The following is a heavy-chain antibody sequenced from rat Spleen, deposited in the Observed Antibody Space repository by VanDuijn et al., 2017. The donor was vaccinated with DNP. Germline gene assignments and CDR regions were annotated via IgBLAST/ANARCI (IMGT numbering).Heavy chain of an antibody. J-gene: IGHJ2*01. D-gene: IGHD4-3*01. CDR1: GFTFSDYN. V-gene: IGHV5S10*01. CDR2: ILYDGSRT. Sequence: EVQLVESGGGLVQPGRSLKLSCAASGFTFSDYNMAWVRQAPKKGLEWVATILYDGSRTYYPDSVKGRFTISRDNAENTVYLQMNSLRSEDTATYYCARGRDFDYWGQGVMVTVSS. CDR3: ARGRDFDY.